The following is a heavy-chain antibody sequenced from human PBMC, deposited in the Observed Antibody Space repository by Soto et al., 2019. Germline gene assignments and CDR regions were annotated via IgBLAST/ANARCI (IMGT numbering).Heavy chain of an antibody. J-gene: IGHJ4*02. Sequence: EVQLEESGGGLVHPGGSLRLSCAASGFKFSSYWMSWVRQAPGKGLEWVANIKEDGSETNYVDSVKGRFTISRDNAKKPLYLEVNRLRAEDTAVYYLWGDLLPVAAQGGVYWGQGTLVTVSS. CDR3: WGDLLPVAAQGGVY. D-gene: IGHD3-10*01. CDR1: GFKFSSYW. V-gene: IGHV3-7*01. CDR2: IKEDGSET.